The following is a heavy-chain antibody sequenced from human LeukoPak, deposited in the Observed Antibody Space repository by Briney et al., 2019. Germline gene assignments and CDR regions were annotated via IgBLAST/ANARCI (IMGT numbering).Heavy chain of an antibody. CDR2: ISSSSSTI. CDR3: ARDISSGWYPYFDY. CDR1: GFTFSSYS. D-gene: IGHD6-19*01. V-gene: IGHV3-48*04. Sequence: GGSLRLSCAASGFTFSSYSMNWVRQAPGKGLEWVSYISSSSSTIYYADSVKGRFTISRDNAKNSLYLQMNSLRAEDTAVYYCARDISSGWYPYFDYWGQGTLVTVSS. J-gene: IGHJ4*02.